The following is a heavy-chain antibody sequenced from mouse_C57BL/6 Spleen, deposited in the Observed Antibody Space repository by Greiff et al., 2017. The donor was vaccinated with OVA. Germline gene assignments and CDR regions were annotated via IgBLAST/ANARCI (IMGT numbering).Heavy chain of an antibody. J-gene: IGHJ3*01. Sequence: EVQLQESGAELVRPGASVKLSCTASGFNIKDDYMHWVKQRPEQGLEWIGWIDPENGDTEYASKFQGKATITADTSSNTAYLQLSSLTSEDTAVYYCTPPMIKRRAWFAYWGQGTLVTVSA. CDR1: GFNIKDDY. CDR2: IDPENGDT. V-gene: IGHV14-4*01. D-gene: IGHD2-4*01. CDR3: TPPMIKRRAWFAY.